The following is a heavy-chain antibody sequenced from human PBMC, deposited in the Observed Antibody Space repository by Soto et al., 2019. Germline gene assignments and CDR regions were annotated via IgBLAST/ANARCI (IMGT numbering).Heavy chain of an antibody. V-gene: IGHV4-34*02. Sequence: QVQLQQWGAGLLKPSETLSLTCAVYGGSFSGYYWSWLRQPPGKGLEWFGEINDYGSTNYNPSLKSRVTISVDTSKNQFSLKLSSVTAADTAVYYCARGGFYCSSTGCAGGYYFYYSLDVWGQGTTVTVSS. J-gene: IGHJ6*02. D-gene: IGHD2-2*01. CDR1: GGSFSGYY. CDR2: INDYGST. CDR3: ARGGFYCSSTGCAGGYYFYYSLDV.